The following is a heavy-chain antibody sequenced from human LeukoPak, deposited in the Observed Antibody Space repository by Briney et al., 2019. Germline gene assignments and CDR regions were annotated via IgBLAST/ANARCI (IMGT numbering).Heavy chain of an antibody. V-gene: IGHV3-48*03. D-gene: IGHD1-26*01. CDR1: GFTFSSYE. CDR2: ISSSGSTI. Sequence: GGSLRLSCAASGFTFSSYEMNWVRQAPGKGLEWVSYISSSGSTIYYADSVKGRFTISRDNAKNSLYLQMNSRRAEDTAVYYCARRPRGSDYWGQGTLVTVSS. J-gene: IGHJ4*02. CDR3: ARRPRGSDY.